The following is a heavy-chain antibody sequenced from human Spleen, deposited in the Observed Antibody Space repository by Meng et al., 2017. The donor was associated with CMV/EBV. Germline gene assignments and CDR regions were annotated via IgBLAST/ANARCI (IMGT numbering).Heavy chain of an antibody. Sequence: GESLKISCAASGFTFSSYSMNWARQAPGKGLEWVSSISSSSSYIYYADSVKGRFTISRDNAKNSLYLQMNSLRAEDTAVYYCARDCSSTSCYGYYYYGMDVWGQGTTVTVSS. CDR3: ARDCSSTSCYGYYYYGMDV. CDR1: GFTFSSYS. J-gene: IGHJ6*02. D-gene: IGHD2-2*01. CDR2: ISSSSSYI. V-gene: IGHV3-21*01.